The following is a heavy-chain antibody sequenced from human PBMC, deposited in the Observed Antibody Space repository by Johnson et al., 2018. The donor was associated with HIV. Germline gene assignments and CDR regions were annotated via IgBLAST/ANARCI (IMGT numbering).Heavy chain of an antibody. Sequence: QMQLVESGGGVVQPGRSLRLSCAASGFTFGSYGLHWVRQAPGKGLEWVALISYDGSNKYYTDSVKGRFTISSDNSQNTLYLIMNSLRAEDTAVYYCARVRRSGWYDNDAFDIWGQGTMVTVSS. V-gene: IGHV3-30*03. D-gene: IGHD6-19*01. J-gene: IGHJ3*02. CDR3: ARVRRSGWYDNDAFDI. CDR1: GFTFGSYG. CDR2: ISYDGSNK.